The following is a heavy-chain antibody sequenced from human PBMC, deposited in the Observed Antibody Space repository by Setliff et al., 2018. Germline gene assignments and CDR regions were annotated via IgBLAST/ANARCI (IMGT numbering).Heavy chain of an antibody. D-gene: IGHD2-21*01. J-gene: IGHJ5*02. CDR2: IYPGNADT. Sequence: PGESLKISCKGSGYSFTDYWIAWVRQTPGKGLEWMGTIYPGNADTRYSPSFQGQVTISTDTSINTAFLQWNNLKASDTAVYYCARRGERFFNWFDPWAREPWSPSPQ. V-gene: IGHV5-51*01. CDR3: ARRGERFFNWFDP. CDR1: GYSFTDYW.